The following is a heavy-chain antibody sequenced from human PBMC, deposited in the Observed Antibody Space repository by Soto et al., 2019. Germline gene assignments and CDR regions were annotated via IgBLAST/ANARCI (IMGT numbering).Heavy chain of an antibody. CDR1: EYRFNSYW. J-gene: IGHJ6*02. CDR2: IYPGDSDT. Sequence: PGESLKISCKGSEYRFNSYWIGWVRQRPGKGLEWVGMIYPGDSDTTYSPSFEGQVTMSVDKSISTAYLQWNSLKASDSATYYCARQGSNGVYVYYPMDVWGQGTMVTVSS. V-gene: IGHV5-51*01. D-gene: IGHD3-16*01. CDR3: ARQGSNGVYVYYPMDV.